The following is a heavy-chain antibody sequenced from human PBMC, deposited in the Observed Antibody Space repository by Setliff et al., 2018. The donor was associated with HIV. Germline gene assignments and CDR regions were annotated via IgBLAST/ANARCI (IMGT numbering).Heavy chain of an antibody. Sequence: SETLSLTCNVSGDSISSYYWSWIRQPPGKGLEWIGYIYYSGSSIYNPPLKSRVTISVDTSKKQFSLKLSSVTAADTAVYYCARPALGIGGGSRFDNWGQGTRVTVSS. J-gene: IGHJ4*02. D-gene: IGHD3-10*01. CDR2: IYYSGSS. V-gene: IGHV4-59*08. CDR3: ARPALGIGGGSRFDN. CDR1: GDSISSYY.